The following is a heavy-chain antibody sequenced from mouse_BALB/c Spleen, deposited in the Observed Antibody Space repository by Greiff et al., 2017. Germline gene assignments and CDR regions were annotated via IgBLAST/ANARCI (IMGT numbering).Heavy chain of an antibody. CDR3: TRWGTGPYYYAMDY. CDR2: IRLKSNNYAT. Sequence: EVKLEESGGGLVQPGGSMKLSCVASGFTFSNYWMNWVRQSPEKGLEWVAEIRLKSNNYATHYAESVKGRFTISRDDSKSSVYLQMNNLRAEDTGIYYCTRWGTGPYYYAMDYWGQGTSVTVSS. J-gene: IGHJ4*01. CDR1: GFTFSNYW. V-gene: IGHV6-6*02. D-gene: IGHD4-1*01.